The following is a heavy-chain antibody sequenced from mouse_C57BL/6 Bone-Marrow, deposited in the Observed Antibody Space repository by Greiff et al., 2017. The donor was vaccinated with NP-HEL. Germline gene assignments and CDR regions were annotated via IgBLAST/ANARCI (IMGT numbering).Heavy chain of an antibody. Sequence: QVQLQQSGTELVKPGASVKLSCKASGYTFTSYWMHWVKQRPGQGLEWIGNINPSNGGTNYNEKFKSKATLTVDKSSSTAYMQLSSLTSEDSAVYYCARGDYYGSSWDWYFDVWGTGTTVTVSS. D-gene: IGHD1-1*01. V-gene: IGHV1-53*01. CDR3: ARGDYYGSSWDWYFDV. J-gene: IGHJ1*03. CDR2: INPSNGGT. CDR1: GYTFTSYW.